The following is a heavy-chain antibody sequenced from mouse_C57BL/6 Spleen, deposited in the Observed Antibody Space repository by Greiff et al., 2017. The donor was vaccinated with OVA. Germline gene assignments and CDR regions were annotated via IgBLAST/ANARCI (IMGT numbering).Heavy chain of an antibody. Sequence: EVQLQQSGPELVKPGASVKISCKASGYTFTDYYMNWVKQSHGKSLEWIGDINPNNGGTSYNQKFKGKATLTVDKSSSTAYMELRSLTSEDSAVYYCARWVYYDYPYFDYLGQGTTLTVSS. CDR3: ARWVYYDYPYFDY. J-gene: IGHJ2*01. V-gene: IGHV1-26*01. CDR1: GYTFTDYY. D-gene: IGHD2-4*01. CDR2: INPNNGGT.